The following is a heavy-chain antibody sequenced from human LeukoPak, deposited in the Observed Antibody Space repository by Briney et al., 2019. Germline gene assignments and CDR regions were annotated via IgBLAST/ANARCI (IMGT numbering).Heavy chain of an antibody. CDR2: ISAYNGNT. V-gene: IGHV1-18*01. CDR1: GYTFTSYG. J-gene: IGHJ6*03. CDR3: AIRTSQDSYYYYHMDV. Sequence: GASVKVSCKASGYTFTSYGISWVPQAPGQGLEWMGWISAYNGNTNYAQKLQGRVTMATDTSTSTGYMELRSLRSDDTAVYYCAIRTSQDSYYYYHMDVWGKGTTVTVSS. D-gene: IGHD3-16*01.